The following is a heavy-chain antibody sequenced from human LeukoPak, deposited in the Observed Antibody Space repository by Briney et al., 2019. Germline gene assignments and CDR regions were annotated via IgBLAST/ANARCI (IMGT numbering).Heavy chain of an antibody. CDR2: IYYSGST. V-gene: IGHV4-39*01. J-gene: IGHJ3*02. CDR1: GGSISSRSYY. CDR3: ARVHVNSGYYFGDAFDI. Sequence: PSETLSLTCTVSGGSISSRSYYWGWIRQPPGKGLEWIGSIYYSGSTYYNPSLQSRVTISVDTSKNQFSLKLSSVTAADTAIYYCARVHVNSGYYFGDAFDIWGQGTMVTVSS. D-gene: IGHD3-22*01.